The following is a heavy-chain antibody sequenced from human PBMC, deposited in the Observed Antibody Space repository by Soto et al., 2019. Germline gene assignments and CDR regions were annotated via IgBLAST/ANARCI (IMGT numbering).Heavy chain of an antibody. J-gene: IGHJ4*02. CDR3: ARDSDISRMENYFDH. CDR1: GFTFSDYY. Sequence: PXESLLLSCAASGFTFSDYYMSWIRQAPGKGLEWVSYISGSGRTIYYADSMEGRFTISRDNAKNSLYLQMNTLSAEDTAVYYCARDSDISRMENYFDHWGQGTLVTVSS. CDR2: ISGSGRTI. D-gene: IGHD2-15*01. V-gene: IGHV3-11*01.